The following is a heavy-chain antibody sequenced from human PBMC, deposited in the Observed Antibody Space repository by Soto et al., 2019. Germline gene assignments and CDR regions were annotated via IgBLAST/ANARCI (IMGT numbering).Heavy chain of an antibody. Sequence: ASVKVSCKASGYTFTGYYMHWVRQAPGQGLEWMGWINPNSGGTNYAQKFQGWVTMTRDTSISTAYMELSRLRSDDTAVYYCARVVGYCISTSCYYYYYGMDVWGQGTTVTVSS. CDR1: GYTFTGYY. CDR3: ARVVGYCISTSCYYYYYGMDV. J-gene: IGHJ6*02. D-gene: IGHD2-2*01. V-gene: IGHV1-2*04. CDR2: INPNSGGT.